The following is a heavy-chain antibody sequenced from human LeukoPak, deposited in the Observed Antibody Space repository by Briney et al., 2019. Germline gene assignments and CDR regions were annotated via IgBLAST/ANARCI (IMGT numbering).Heavy chain of an antibody. CDR1: GFTFSSYW. V-gene: IGHV3-7*03. Sequence: GGSLRLSCAASGFTFSSYWMSWVRQAPGKGLEWVANIKQDGSEKYYVDSVKGRFTISRDNAKNSLYLQMNSLRAEDTAVYYCAKGSTVTTVGDFDYWGQGTLVTVSS. D-gene: IGHD4-11*01. CDR2: IKQDGSEK. CDR3: AKGSTVTTVGDFDY. J-gene: IGHJ4*02.